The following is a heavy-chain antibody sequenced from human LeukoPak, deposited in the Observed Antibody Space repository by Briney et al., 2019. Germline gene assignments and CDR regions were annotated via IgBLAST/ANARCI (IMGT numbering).Heavy chain of an antibody. CDR3: ASSTTGDY. CDR1: GFTFNSYW. Sequence: PGGSLRLSCAASGFTFNSYWMTWVRQAPGKGLEWVANIKQDGSEKYYVDSVKGRFTISRDNAKNSLYLHMNSLRAEDTAVYYCASSTTGDYWGQGTLVTVSS. D-gene: IGHD5/OR15-5a*01. CDR2: IKQDGSEK. J-gene: IGHJ4*02. V-gene: IGHV3-7*01.